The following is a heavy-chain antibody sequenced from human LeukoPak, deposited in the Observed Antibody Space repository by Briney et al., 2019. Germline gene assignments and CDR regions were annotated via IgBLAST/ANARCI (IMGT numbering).Heavy chain of an antibody. V-gene: IGHV3-48*03. CDR2: ISSSGSTI. J-gene: IGHJ4*02. D-gene: IGHD6-13*01. Sequence: GGSLRLSCAASVFTFSSSEMNWVRQAPGKGLEWVSYISSSGSTIYYADSVKGRFTISRDNAKNSLYLQMNSLRAEDTAVYYCARDGRGYSSSWFDYWGQGTLVTVSS. CDR3: ARDGRGYSSSWFDY. CDR1: VFTFSSSE.